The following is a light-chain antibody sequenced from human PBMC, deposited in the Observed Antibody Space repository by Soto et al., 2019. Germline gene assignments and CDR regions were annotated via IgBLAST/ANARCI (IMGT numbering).Light chain of an antibody. CDR1: QRVSNY. V-gene: IGKV3-11*01. J-gene: IGKJ3*01. Sequence: EIVLTQSPSTLSLSPGERATLSCRASQRVSNYLAWYQQKPGQAPRLLIYDASNMATGIPARFSGSGSGTDFTLTISSLEPEDFAVYYCQQRSNWPRVTFGPGTKVDIK. CDR2: DAS. CDR3: QQRSNWPRVT.